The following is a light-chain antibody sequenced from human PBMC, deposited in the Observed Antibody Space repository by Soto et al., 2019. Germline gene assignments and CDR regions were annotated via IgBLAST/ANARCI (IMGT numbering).Light chain of an antibody. CDR2: DAY. J-gene: IGKJ2*03. CDR1: QGVGST. V-gene: IGKV3-15*01. CDR3: QRYNDWPPAYS. Sequence: EIVMTQSPATLSVSPGERVTLSCRASQGVGSTLAWYRQQPGQAPRLLIYDAYIRATGVPARFSGSGSGTEFSLTISSLQSEDFAVYYCQRYNDWPPAYSFGQGTKLEIK.